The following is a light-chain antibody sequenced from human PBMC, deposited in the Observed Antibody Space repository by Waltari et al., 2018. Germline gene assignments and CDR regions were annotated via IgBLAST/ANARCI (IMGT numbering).Light chain of an antibody. CDR3: SSYRNSTTPIPV. CDR1: SSDVGRYDL. CDR2: DVT. Sequence: QSALTQPASVSGSPGQSITISCTGTSSDVGRYDLVSWYQQPPGKAPKLMIYDVTKRPSGVSRRFAASKSGNTAALTISGLQSEDEADYFCSSYRNSTTPIPVFGGGTKLTVL. V-gene: IGLV2-14*02. J-gene: IGLJ2*01.